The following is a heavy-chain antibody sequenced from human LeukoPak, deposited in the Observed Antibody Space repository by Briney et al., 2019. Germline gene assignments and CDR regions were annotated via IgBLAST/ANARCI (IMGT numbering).Heavy chain of an antibody. CDR2: VYITGST. D-gene: IGHD3-22*01. V-gene: IGHV4-4*07. J-gene: IGHJ4*02. CDR1: GDSINNYY. Sequence: PSETLSLTCTVSGDSINNYYWTWIRQPAGKTLKWIGRVYITGSTNYNPSLKSRVTISLDTSKNQFSLKLTSVTAADTAVYYCARENYDTSGGADCWGQGTFVTVSS. CDR3: ARENYDTSGGADC.